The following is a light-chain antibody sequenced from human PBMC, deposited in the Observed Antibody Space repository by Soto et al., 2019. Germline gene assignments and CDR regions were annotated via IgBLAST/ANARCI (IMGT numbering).Light chain of an antibody. CDR3: QQRSNS. V-gene: IGKV3-11*01. Sequence: IVSTQPPATLSLSLGERRTLSCRSSLSISNSLAWYQQKPGQAPRLLIYDASNRATGIPARFSGSGSGTDFTLTISSLEPEDFAVYYCQQRSNSFGQGPRLEI. J-gene: IGKJ5*01. CDR1: LSISNS. CDR2: DAS.